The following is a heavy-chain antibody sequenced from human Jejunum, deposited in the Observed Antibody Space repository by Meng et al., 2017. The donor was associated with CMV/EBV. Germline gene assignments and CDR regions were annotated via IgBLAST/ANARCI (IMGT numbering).Heavy chain of an antibody. CDR3: ATNYDFWSGYTFDP. V-gene: IGHV3-7*01. Sequence: GLNFGDYAMTWVRQAPGKGLEWVANIKEDGTQKYYVDSVKGRFTISRDNGKNSLYLQMNSVRAGDTAVYYCATNYDFWSGYTFDPWGQGTLVTVSS. CDR1: GLNFGDYA. CDR2: IKEDGTQK. J-gene: IGHJ5*02. D-gene: IGHD3-3*01.